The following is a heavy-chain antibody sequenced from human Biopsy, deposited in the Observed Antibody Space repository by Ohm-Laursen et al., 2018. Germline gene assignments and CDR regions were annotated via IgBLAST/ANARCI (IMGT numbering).Heavy chain of an antibody. CDR1: GFTFNAYW. D-gene: IGHD3-22*01. V-gene: IGHV3-74*01. J-gene: IGHJ4*02. Sequence: GQTLSLTCAASGFTFNAYWMYWVRQVPGKGLVWVSHIKSVGSWTNYADSVKGRFTISRDNAKKSLYLQMNSLRAEDTALYYCVKATASYDSRGYYYDYWGQGSLVTVSS. CDR2: IKSVGSWT. CDR3: VKATASYDSRGYYYDY.